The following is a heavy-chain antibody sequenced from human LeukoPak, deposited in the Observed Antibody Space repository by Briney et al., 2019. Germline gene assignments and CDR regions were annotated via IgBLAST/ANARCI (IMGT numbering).Heavy chain of an antibody. D-gene: IGHD3-10*01. CDR3: ARDPGYYGSGKSDY. CDR1: GFTFSSYS. CDR2: ISSSSSYI. Sequence: PGGSLRLSCAASGFTFSSYSMNWVRQAPGKGLEWVSSISSSSSYIYYADSVKGRLTISRDNAKNSLYLQMNSLRAEDTAVYYCARDPGYYGSGKSDYWGQGTLVTVSS. V-gene: IGHV3-21*01. J-gene: IGHJ4*02.